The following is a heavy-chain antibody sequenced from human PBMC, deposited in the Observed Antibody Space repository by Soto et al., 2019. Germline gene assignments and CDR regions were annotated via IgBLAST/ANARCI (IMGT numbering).Heavy chain of an antibody. CDR2: IYHSGST. D-gene: IGHD4-17*01. Sequence: SETLSLTCAVSGYSISSGYYWGWIRQTPGKGLEWIASIYHSGSTYYNPSLKSRVTISVGTSKNQFSLKLTSVTAADTAVYYCARGAATVTPGWFDPWGQGIMVTVSS. CDR1: GYSISSGYY. J-gene: IGHJ5*02. CDR3: ARGAATVTPGWFDP. V-gene: IGHV4-38-2*01.